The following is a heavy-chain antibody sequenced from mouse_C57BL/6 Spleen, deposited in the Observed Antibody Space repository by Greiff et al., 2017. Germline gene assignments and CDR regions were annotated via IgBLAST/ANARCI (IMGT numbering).Heavy chain of an antibody. D-gene: IGHD6-5*01. J-gene: IGHJ4*01. Sequence: EVQVVESGEGLVKPGGSLKLSCAASGFTFSGYAMSWVRQTPEKRLEWVAYISSGGDYIYYADTVKGRFTISRDNARNTLYLQMSSLKSEDTAMYYCTGAYKDYAMDYWGQGTSVTVSS. CDR2: ISSGGDYI. V-gene: IGHV5-9-1*02. CDR3: TGAYKDYAMDY. CDR1: GFTFSGYA.